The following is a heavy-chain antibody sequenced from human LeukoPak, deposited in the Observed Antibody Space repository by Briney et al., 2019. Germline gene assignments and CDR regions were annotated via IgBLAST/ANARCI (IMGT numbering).Heavy chain of an antibody. V-gene: IGHV3-21*01. CDR3: AREGVAATQDY. Sequence: GGSLRLSCAASGFTFSSYSMNWVRQAPGQGLELVSSIGSSSSYIYYADSVKGRFTISRDNAKNSLYLQMNSLRAEDTAVYYCAREGVAATQDYWGQGTLVTVSS. CDR2: IGSSSSYI. CDR1: GFTFSSYS. J-gene: IGHJ4*02. D-gene: IGHD2-15*01.